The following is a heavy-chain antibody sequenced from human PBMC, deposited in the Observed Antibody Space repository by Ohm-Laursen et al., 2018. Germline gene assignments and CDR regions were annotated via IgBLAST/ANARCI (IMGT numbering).Heavy chain of an antibody. Sequence: SLRLSCAASGFTFSNYGMHWVRQAPARGLEWVAVIWYDGSNKYYADSVKGRFTISRDNSKNTLHLQMNSLRAEDTAVYYCAKDKVWREGSPEDYFYGMDVWGQGTTVTVSS. D-gene: IGHD3-10*01. J-gene: IGHJ6*02. CDR3: AKDKVWREGSPEDYFYGMDV. CDR2: IWYDGSNK. V-gene: IGHV3-33*06. CDR1: GFTFSNYG.